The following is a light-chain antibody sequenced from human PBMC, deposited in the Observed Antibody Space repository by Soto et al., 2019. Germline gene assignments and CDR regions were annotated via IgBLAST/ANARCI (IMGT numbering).Light chain of an antibody. CDR1: QSVSSY. Sequence: IVLTQSPATLYLSPGERATLSCRASQSVSSYLAWYQQKPGQAPRLLIYDASNRATGIPARFSGSGSGTDFTLTISSLEPEDFAVYDCQQRSNWLTFGGGTKVEIK. V-gene: IGKV3-11*01. CDR3: QQRSNWLT. J-gene: IGKJ4*01. CDR2: DAS.